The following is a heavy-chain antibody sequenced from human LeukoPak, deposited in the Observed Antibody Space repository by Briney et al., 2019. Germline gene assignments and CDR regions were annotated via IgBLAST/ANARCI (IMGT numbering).Heavy chain of an antibody. Sequence: ASVKVSCKASGYTFTSYGISWVRQAPGQGLEWMGWISAYNGNTNYAQKFQGRVTITTDESTSTAYMELSSLRSEDMAVYYCATEWGDDAFDIWGQGTMVTVSS. J-gene: IGHJ3*02. CDR3: ATEWGDDAFDI. CDR1: GYTFTSYG. D-gene: IGHD3-10*01. CDR2: ISAYNGNT. V-gene: IGHV1-18*03.